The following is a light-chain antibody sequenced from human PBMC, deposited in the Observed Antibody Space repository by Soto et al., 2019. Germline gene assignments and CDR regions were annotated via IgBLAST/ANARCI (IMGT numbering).Light chain of an antibody. CDR1: QGIGNA. V-gene: IGKV1-6*01. CDR2: GDS. Sequence: AIQMTQSPSSLSASGGDRVTISCRASQGIGNALGWYQQKLGKPHKVLIYGDSNLQSGVPPRFSGSGSGTDFTLDISSLQPENSATYYCRQYINDPCTFGQGT. CDR3: RQYINDPCT. J-gene: IGKJ1*01.